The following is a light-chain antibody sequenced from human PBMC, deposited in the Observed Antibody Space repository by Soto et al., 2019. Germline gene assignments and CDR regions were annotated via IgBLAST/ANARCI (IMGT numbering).Light chain of an antibody. J-gene: IGLJ2*01. CDR2: STS. CDR3: LLYYGGAHL. V-gene: IGLV7-43*01. Sequence: QAVVTQEPSLTVSPGGTVTLTCASSTGAVTSGYYPNWFQQKPGQAPRALIYSTSNKQSWTPARFSGSLLGGKAALTLSGVQPEDEAEYYCLLYYGGAHLFGGGTKLTVL. CDR1: TGAVTSGYY.